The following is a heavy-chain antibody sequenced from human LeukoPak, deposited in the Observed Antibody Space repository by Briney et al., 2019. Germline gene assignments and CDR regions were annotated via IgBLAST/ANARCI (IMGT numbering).Heavy chain of an antibody. J-gene: IGHJ6*02. CDR1: GFTFSSYA. D-gene: IGHD2-21*01. V-gene: IGHV3-23*01. Sequence: GGSLRLSCAASGFTFSSYAMSWVRQAPGKGLEWVSAISGSGGSTYYADSVQGRFTISRDNTKNTVYLQLNSLRAEDTAVYYCARDRTYVMDVWGQGTTVTVSS. CDR3: ARDRTYVMDV. CDR2: ISGSGGST.